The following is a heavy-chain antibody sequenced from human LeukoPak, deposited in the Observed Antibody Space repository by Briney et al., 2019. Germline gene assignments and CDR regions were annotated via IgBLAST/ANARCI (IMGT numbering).Heavy chain of an antibody. CDR2: IKQDGSEK. Sequence: GVLRLSCAASGFTFSSYWMSWVRQAPGKGLEWVANIKQDGSEKYYVDSVKGRFTISGDNAKNSLYLQMNSLRAEDTAVYYCARDRDSWGYNWFDPWGQGTLVTVSS. CDR1: GFTFSSYW. CDR3: ARDRDSWGYNWFDP. D-gene: IGHD6-13*01. V-gene: IGHV3-7*01. J-gene: IGHJ5*02.